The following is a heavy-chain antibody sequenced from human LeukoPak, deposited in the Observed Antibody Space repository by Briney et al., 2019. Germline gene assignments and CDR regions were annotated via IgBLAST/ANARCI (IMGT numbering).Heavy chain of an antibody. Sequence: MASETLSLTCAVYGGSFSGYYWSWIRQPPGKGLEWIGEINHSGSTNYNPSLKSRVTISVDTSKNQFSLKLSSVTAADTAVYYCARGRRLRQYCSSTSCPKYNWFDPWGQGTLVTVSS. V-gene: IGHV4-34*01. CDR3: ARGRRLRQYCSSTSCPKYNWFDP. CDR1: GGSFSGYY. D-gene: IGHD2-2*01. J-gene: IGHJ5*02. CDR2: INHSGST.